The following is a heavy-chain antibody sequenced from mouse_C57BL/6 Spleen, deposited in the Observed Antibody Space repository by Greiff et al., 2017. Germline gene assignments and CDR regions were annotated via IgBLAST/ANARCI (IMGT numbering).Heavy chain of an antibody. CDR2: INYDGSST. J-gene: IGHJ3*01. V-gene: IGHV5-16*01. Sequence: EVMLVESEGGLVQPGSSMKLSCTASGFTFSDYYMAWVRQVPEKGLEWVANINYDGSSTYYLDSLKSRFIISRDNAKNILYLQMSSLKSEDTATYYCARDRGYYSNYGGFAYWGQGTLVTVSA. D-gene: IGHD2-5*01. CDR3: ARDRGYYSNYGGFAY. CDR1: GFTFSDYY.